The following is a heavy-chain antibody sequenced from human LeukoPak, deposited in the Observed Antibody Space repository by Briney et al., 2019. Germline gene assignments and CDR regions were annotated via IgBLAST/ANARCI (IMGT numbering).Heavy chain of an antibody. D-gene: IGHD3-22*01. Sequence: GGSLRLSCAASGFTFSSYGMHWVRQAPGKGLEWVAFIRYDGSNKYYADSVKGRFTISRDNSKNTLYLQMNSLRAEDTAVYYXAKEAAITMIVDPRDGLDPWGQGTLVTVSS. J-gene: IGHJ5*02. CDR2: IRYDGSNK. CDR1: GFTFSSYG. CDR3: AKEAAITMIVDPRDGLDP. V-gene: IGHV3-30*02.